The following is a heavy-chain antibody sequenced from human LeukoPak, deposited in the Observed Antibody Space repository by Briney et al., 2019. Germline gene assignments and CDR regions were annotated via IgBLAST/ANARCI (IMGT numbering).Heavy chain of an antibody. Sequence: SETLSLTCAVYGGSFSGYYWSWIRQPPGKGLEWMGEINHSGSTNYNPSLKSRVTISVDTSKNQFSLKLSSVTAADTAVYYCARGTVDYYYGMDVWGQGTTVTVSS. CDR1: GGSFSGYY. CDR3: ARGTVDYYYGMDV. J-gene: IGHJ6*02. V-gene: IGHV4-34*01. CDR2: INHSGST. D-gene: IGHD4-11*01.